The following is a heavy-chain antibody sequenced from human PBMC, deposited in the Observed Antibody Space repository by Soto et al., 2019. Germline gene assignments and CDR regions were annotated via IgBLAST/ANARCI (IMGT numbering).Heavy chain of an antibody. J-gene: IGHJ4*02. CDR2: MNPNSGNT. V-gene: IGHV1-8*01. D-gene: IGHD3-22*01. Sequence: QVKLVQSGAEVKKPGASVKVSCKASGYTFTSYDINWVRQATGQGLEWMGWMNPNSGNTGYAQKFQGRVTMTRHTSISTAYMELSSLRSEATAVYYCARVYDSSGYFAAYWGQGTLVTVSS. CDR1: GYTFTSYD. CDR3: ARVYDSSGYFAAY.